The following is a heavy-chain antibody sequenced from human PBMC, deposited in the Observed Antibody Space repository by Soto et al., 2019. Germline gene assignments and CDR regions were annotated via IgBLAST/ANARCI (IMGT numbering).Heavy chain of an antibody. V-gene: IGHV5-51*01. CDR2: IYPGDSDT. Sequence: GESLKISCKGSGYSFTSYWIGCVRHIPGKGLEWMGIIYPGDSDTRYSPSFQGQVTISADKSISTAYLQWSSLKASDTAMYYCAGTRIAVAGTNYYYGMDVWGQGTTVTVSS. D-gene: IGHD6-19*01. J-gene: IGHJ6*02. CDR3: AGTRIAVAGTNYYYGMDV. CDR1: GYSFTSYW.